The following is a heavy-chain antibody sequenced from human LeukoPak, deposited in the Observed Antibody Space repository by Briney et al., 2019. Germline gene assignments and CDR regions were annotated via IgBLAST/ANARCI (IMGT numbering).Heavy chain of an antibody. CDR2: ISAYNGNT. CDR1: GYTFTSYG. CDR3: ARSKYSSRYYYYYYMDV. D-gene: IGHD6-6*01. V-gene: IGHV1-18*01. Sequence: ASVKVSCKASGYTFTSYGISWVRQAPGQGLEWMGWISAYNGNTNYAQKLQGRVTMTTDTSTSTAYMELRSLRSDDTAVYYCARSKYSSRYYYYYYMDVWGKGTTVTVSS. J-gene: IGHJ6*03.